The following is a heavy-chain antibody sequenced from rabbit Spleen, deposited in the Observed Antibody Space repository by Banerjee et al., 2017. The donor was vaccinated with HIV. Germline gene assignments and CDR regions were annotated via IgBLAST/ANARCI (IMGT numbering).Heavy chain of an antibody. CDR2: ISTGDGNT. V-gene: IGHV1S45*01. J-gene: IGHJ4*01. Sequence: EESGGGLVQPEGSLTLTCTASGFSFSNSYWICWVRQAPGKGLELIACISTGDGNTYYASWAKGRFIMSRTSSTKVTLQMTSLTAADTATYFCARDLVVVIGWNFGLWGPGTLVTVS. D-gene: IGHD8-1*01. CDR1: GFSFSNSYW. CDR3: ARDLVVVIGWNFGL.